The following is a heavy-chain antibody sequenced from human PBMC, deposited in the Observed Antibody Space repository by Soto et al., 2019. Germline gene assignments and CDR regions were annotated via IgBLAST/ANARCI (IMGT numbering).Heavy chain of an antibody. CDR1: GFTFRTYD. V-gene: IGHV3-13*01. D-gene: IGHD3-10*01. CDR3: ARERYYGLGSYSYFYGMDV. CDR2: IDTAGHT. J-gene: IGHJ6*02. Sequence: GGSLRLSCVASGFTFRTYDMHWVRQPTGKGLEWISTIDTAGHTYYLGSVKGRFTVSRENAENSLYLQMNSLGAGDTAVYYCARERYYGLGSYSYFYGMDVWGQGTPVTVSS.